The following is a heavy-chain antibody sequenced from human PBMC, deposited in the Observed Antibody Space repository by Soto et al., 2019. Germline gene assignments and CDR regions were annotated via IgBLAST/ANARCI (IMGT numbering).Heavy chain of an antibody. J-gene: IGHJ6*02. CDR2: IDPSDSYT. CDR3: ARPHYDILTGKPYGMDV. V-gene: IGHV5-10-1*01. Sequence: GESLKISCKGSGYSFTSYWISWVRQMPGKGLEWMGRIDPSDSYTNYSPSFQGHVTISADKSISTAYLQWSSLKASDTAMYYCARPHYDILTGKPYGMDVWGQGTTVTVS. CDR1: GYSFTSYW. D-gene: IGHD3-9*01.